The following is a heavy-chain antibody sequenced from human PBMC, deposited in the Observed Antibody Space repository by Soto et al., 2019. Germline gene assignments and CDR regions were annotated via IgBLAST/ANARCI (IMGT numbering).Heavy chain of an antibody. CDR2: IYYSGST. V-gene: IGHV4-61*08. CDR3: ARHLETRIFGVVRAFDC. D-gene: IGHD3-3*02. Sequence: PSGRLWITGIVASSTVSSGGCSWSRKNQPPGKGLEWIGYIYYSGSTYYNPSLKSRVTISVDTSKNQFSLKLSSVTAADTAVYYCARHLETRIFGVVRAFDCWGQGTLVTVSS. J-gene: IGHJ4*02. CDR1: SSTVSSGGCS.